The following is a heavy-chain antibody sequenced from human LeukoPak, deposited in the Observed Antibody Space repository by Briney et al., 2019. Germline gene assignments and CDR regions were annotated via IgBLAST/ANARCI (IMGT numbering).Heavy chain of an antibody. D-gene: IGHD3-22*01. CDR1: GLTVSTNY. CDR2: ISSSSSYI. V-gene: IGHV3-21*01. CDR3: ARVGSDSRSSYFDY. Sequence: GGSLRLSCAASGLTVSTNYMSWVRQAPGKGLEWVSSISSSSSYIYYADSVKGRFTISRDNAKNSLYLQMNSLRAEDTAVYYCARVGSDSRSSYFDYWGQGTLVTVSS. J-gene: IGHJ4*02.